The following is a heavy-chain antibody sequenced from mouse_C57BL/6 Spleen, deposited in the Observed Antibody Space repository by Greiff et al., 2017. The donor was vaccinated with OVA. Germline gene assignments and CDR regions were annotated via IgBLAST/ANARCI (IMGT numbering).Heavy chain of an antibody. D-gene: IGHD1-1*01. CDR3: TRVGVYYGSSFSFAY. V-gene: IGHV1-15*01. J-gene: IGHJ3*01. CDR2: IDPETGGT. CDR1: GYTFTDYE. Sequence: VQLQQSGAELVRPGASVTLSCKASGYTFTDYEMHWVKQTPVHGLEWIGAIDPETGGTAYNQKFKGKAILTADKSSSTAYMELRSLTSEDSAVYYCTRVGVYYGSSFSFAYWGQGTLVTVSA.